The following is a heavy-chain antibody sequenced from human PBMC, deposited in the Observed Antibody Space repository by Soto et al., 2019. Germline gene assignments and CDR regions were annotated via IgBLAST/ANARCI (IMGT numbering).Heavy chain of an antibody. J-gene: IGHJ4*02. CDR2: IYKSGTT. Sequence: SETLSLTCTVSSGAINNHFWSWIRQPAGKGLEWIGHIYKSGTTTYNPSLKSRVTMSVDPPKDRFSLKLSSVTAADTAVYYCARINGGSPDFWGQGTLVTVSS. D-gene: IGHD2-15*01. V-gene: IGHV4-4*07. CDR1: SGAINNHF. CDR3: ARINGGSPDF.